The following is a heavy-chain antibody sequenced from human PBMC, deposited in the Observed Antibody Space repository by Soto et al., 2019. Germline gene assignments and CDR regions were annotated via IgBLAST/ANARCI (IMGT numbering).Heavy chain of an antibody. CDR2: IIPIFGIV. CDR1: GGAFNSHV. J-gene: IGHJ4*01. Sequence: SVKVSCKASGGAFNSHVITWVRQAPGQGLEWMGGIIPIFGIVNYAQMFQDRVTITADESTSTVYMEMRSLRSDDAAVYYCARRSENYFDYWGHGSLVTVSS. CDR3: ARRSENYFDY. V-gene: IGHV1-69*13.